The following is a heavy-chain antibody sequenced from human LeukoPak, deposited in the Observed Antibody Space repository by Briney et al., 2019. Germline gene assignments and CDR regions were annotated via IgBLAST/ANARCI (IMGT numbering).Heavy chain of an antibody. Sequence: GGSLRLSCAASGFTFSDYYMSWIRQAPGKGLEWVSYISSSGSTIYYADSVKGRFTISRDNAKNSLYLQMNSLRAGDTAVYYCARDSFRGSYSDYWGQGTLVTVSS. J-gene: IGHJ4*02. CDR1: GFTFSDYY. CDR3: ARDSFRGSYSDY. D-gene: IGHD1-26*01. CDR2: ISSSGSTI. V-gene: IGHV3-11*04.